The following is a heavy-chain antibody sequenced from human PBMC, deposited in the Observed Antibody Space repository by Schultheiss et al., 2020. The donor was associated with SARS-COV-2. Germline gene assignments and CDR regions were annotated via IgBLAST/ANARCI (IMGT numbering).Heavy chain of an antibody. J-gene: IGHJ6*02. Sequence: GGSLRLSCAASGFTFSSYGMHWVRQAPGKGLEWVAVISYDGSNKYYADSVKGRFTISRDNAKNSLYLQMNSLRAEDTAVYYCASPSIDYGAYGWDAMDVWGQGTTVTVSS. D-gene: IGHD4-17*01. CDR1: GFTFSSYG. CDR2: ISYDGSNK. CDR3: ASPSIDYGAYGWDAMDV. V-gene: IGHV3-30*03.